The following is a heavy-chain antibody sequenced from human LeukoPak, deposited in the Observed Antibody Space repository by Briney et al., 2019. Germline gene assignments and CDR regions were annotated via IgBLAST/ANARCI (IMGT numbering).Heavy chain of an antibody. CDR3: ARGSYDFWSGYYPPAY. D-gene: IGHD3-3*01. Sequence: GASVKVSCKASGYTFTGYYMHWVRQAPGQGLEWMGRINPNSGGTNYAQKFQGRVTMTRDTSISTAYMELSRLRSDDTAVYYCARGSYDFWSGYYPPAYWGQGTLVTVSS. CDR1: GYTFTGYY. V-gene: IGHV1-2*06. J-gene: IGHJ4*02. CDR2: INPNSGGT.